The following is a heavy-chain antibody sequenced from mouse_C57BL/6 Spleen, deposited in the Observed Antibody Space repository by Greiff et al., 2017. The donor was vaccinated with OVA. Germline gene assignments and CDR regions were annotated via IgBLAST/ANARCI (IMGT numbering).Heavy chain of an antibody. Sequence: VQLQQPGAELVMPGASVKLSCKASGYTFTSYWMHWVKQRPGQGLEWIGEIDPSDSYTNYNQKFKGKSTLTVDKSSSPAYMQLSSLTSEDSAVYYCARKRGYAMDYWGQGTSVTVSS. CDR3: ARKRGYAMDY. J-gene: IGHJ4*01. CDR1: GYTFTSYW. V-gene: IGHV1-69*01. CDR2: IDPSDSYT.